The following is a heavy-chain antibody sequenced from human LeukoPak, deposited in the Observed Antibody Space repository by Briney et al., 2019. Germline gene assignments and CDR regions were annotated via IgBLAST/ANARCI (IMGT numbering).Heavy chain of an antibody. Sequence: PGGSLRLSCAASGFTFSSYDMHWVRQAPGKGLEWVAVIWYDGSNKYYADSVKGRFTISRDNSKNTLYLQMNSLRAEDTAVYYCARDPMIGDFLGAFDIWGQGTMVTVSS. CDR3: ARDPMIGDFLGAFDI. CDR1: GFTFSSYD. CDR2: IWYDGSNK. J-gene: IGHJ3*02. D-gene: IGHD3-22*01. V-gene: IGHV3-33*01.